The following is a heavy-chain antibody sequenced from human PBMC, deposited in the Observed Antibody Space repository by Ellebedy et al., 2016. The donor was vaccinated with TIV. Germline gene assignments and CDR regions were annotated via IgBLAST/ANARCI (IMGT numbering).Heavy chain of an antibody. V-gene: IGHV3-7*04. CDR1: RFPFSSYW. J-gene: IGHJ3*02. CDR2: INQDGSQK. D-gene: IGHD4-17*01. CDR3: ATDGSYGDYRFPAHAFTM. Sequence: GGSLRLSCAASRFPFSSYWMSWVRQAPGKGLEWVANINQDGSQKYYVDSVRGRFTISRDNAKNSLYLQVNSLRVEDTAVFYCATDGSYGDYRFPAHAFTMWGQGTMVTVSS.